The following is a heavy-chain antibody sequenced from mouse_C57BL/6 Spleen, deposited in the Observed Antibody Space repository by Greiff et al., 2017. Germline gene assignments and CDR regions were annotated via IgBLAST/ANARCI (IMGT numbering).Heavy chain of an antibody. J-gene: IGHJ3*01. CDR3: ARGGNWPFAY. D-gene: IGHD2-1*01. V-gene: IGHV5-17*01. CDR2: ISSGSSTI. Sequence: EVKVVESGGGLVKPGGSLKLSCAASGFTFSDYGMHWVRQAPEKGLEWVAYISSGSSTIYYADTVKGRFTISRDNAKNTLFLQMTSLRSEDTAMYYCARGGNWPFAYWGQGTLVTVSA. CDR1: GFTFSDYG.